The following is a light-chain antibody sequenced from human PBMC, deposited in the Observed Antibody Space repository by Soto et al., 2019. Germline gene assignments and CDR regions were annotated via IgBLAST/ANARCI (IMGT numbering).Light chain of an antibody. V-gene: IGLV2-11*01. CDR2: DVN. CDR3: CSYAVTYTL. Sequence: QAVVTQPRSVSGSPGQSVTISCAGTINDVDGYNFVSWYQQHPGRAPKLMIFDVNKRPSGVPDRFSGSRSGNTASLTISGLQADDEAHYYCCSYAVTYTLFGGGTKLTVL. J-gene: IGLJ3*02. CDR1: INDVDGYNF.